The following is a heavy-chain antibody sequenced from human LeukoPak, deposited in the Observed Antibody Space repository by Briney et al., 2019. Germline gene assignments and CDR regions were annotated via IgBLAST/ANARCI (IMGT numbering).Heavy chain of an antibody. V-gene: IGHV3-74*01. J-gene: IGHJ2*01. CDR3: TRDPGSDSRDWYFDV. CDR2: ILRDETHT. Sequence: GGSLRLSCAASGFTISSSQMHWVRQAPGKGLVWVSRILRDETHTNYADSVRGRFTIPRDNANNMLFLQMNSLRGEDTAVYFCTRDPGSDSRDWYFDVWGRGTLVTVSS. D-gene: IGHD6-25*01. CDR1: GFTISSSQ.